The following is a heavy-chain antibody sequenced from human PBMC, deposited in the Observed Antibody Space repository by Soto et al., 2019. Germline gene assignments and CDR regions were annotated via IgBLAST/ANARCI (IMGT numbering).Heavy chain of an antibody. CDR1: GFSLSTNGEG. J-gene: IGHJ4*02. V-gene: IGHV2-5*02. CDR2: IYWDADK. CDR3: AHAPEYCGRGGCSRPLDF. Sequence: QITLKESGPTLLKPTQTLTLTCTFSGFSLSTNGEGVCWIRQPPGQALEWLAFIYWDADKRYRPSLKSRLTITTDTTQNQVVLTMTNMDPVDTATYYCAHAPEYCGRGGCSRPLDFWCQGALVTVS. D-gene: IGHD2-21*01.